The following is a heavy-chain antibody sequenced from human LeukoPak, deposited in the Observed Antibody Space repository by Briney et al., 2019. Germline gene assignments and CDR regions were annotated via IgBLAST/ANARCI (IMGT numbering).Heavy chain of an antibody. CDR2: INPNSGGT. J-gene: IGHJ3*02. D-gene: IGHD3-22*01. V-gene: IGHV1-2*02. Sequence: ASVKVSCKASGYTFTGYYMHWVRQAPGQGLEWMGWINPNSGGTNYAQKFQGRVTMTTDTSTSTAYMELRSLRSDDTAVYYCARVGALYDSTPDAFDIWGQGTMVTVSS. CDR1: GYTFTGYY. CDR3: ARVGALYDSTPDAFDI.